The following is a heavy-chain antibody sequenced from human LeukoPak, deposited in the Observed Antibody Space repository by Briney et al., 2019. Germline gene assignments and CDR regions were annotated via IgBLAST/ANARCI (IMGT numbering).Heavy chain of an antibody. CDR1: GGSISSGSHY. J-gene: IGHJ5*02. Sequence: SQTLSLTYTVSGGSISSGSHYWNWIRQPAGKGLEWIGRIYPSGSTNYNPSLKSRVTISVDTSKNQFSLKLSSVTAADTAVYYCARDGSGRLLTTNWFDPWGQGSLVTVSS. V-gene: IGHV4-61*02. CDR3: ARDGSGRLLTTNWFDP. CDR2: IYPSGST. D-gene: IGHD6-19*01.